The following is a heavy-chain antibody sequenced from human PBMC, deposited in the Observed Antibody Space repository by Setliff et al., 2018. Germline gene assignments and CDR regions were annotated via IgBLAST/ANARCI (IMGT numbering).Heavy chain of an antibody. CDR3: ARVASAPYGSGSDYIRALDY. V-gene: IGHV3-30-3*01. CDR2: ISYDGSNK. D-gene: IGHD3-10*01. J-gene: IGHJ4*02. Sequence: PGGSLRLSCAASGFTFSSYAMHWVRQAPGKGLEWVAVISYDGSNKYYADSVKGRFTISRDNSKNTLYLQMSSLRADDTAVYHCARVASAPYGSGSDYIRALDYWGQGTLVTVSS. CDR1: GFTFSSYA.